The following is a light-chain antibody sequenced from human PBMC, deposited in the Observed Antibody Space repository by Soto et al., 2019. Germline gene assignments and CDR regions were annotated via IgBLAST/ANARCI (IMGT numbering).Light chain of an antibody. CDR2: SDD. CDR1: AFNIGKNA. V-gene: IGLV1-36*01. Sequence: QSVLTQPPSVSEAPRQRATISCSGNAFNIGKNAVNWYQQVPGKAPKLLISSDDLKPSGVSDRFSGSRAGTSAYLAISGLQSEDEADYYCAAWDDSLNALGFGGGTKLTV. J-gene: IGLJ3*02. CDR3: AAWDDSLNALG.